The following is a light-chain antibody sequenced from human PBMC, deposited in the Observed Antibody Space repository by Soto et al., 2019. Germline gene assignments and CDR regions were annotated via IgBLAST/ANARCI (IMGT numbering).Light chain of an antibody. V-gene: IGKV1-5*01. CDR1: QSISSW. CDR3: QQYNSYPYT. J-gene: IGKJ2*01. Sequence: DIQMTQSPSTLSASVGDRVTITCRASQSISSWLAWYQQKPEKAPKLLIYDASSLESGVPSRFSGSGSGTEFTLTISILQPDDFAPYCCQQYNSYPYTFGQGTKQEIK. CDR2: DAS.